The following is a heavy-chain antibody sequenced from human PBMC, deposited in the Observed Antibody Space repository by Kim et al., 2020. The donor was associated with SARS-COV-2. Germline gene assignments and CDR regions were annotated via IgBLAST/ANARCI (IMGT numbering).Heavy chain of an antibody. V-gene: IGHV3-23*01. D-gene: IGHD2-2*01. CDR2: ISGSGGST. CDR3: AKDLGVSAAKNSYYYDGMDV. J-gene: IGHJ6*02. CDR1: GFTFSSYA. Sequence: GGSLRLSCAASGFTFSSYAMSWVRQAPGKGLEWVSAISGSGGSTYYADSVKGRFTISRDNSKNTLYLQMNSLRAEDTAVYYCAKDLGVSAAKNSYYYDGMDVWGQGTTVTVSS.